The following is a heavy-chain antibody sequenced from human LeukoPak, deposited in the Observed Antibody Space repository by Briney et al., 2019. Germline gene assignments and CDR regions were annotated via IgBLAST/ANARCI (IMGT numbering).Heavy chain of an antibody. D-gene: IGHD3-3*01. CDR3: AREGGFYRPLDY. CDR2: VNLNGRI. V-gene: IGHV4-4*02. Sequence: PSETLSLTCGVSGVSVINTNWWTWVRQPPGKGLEWIGDVNLNGRINYNPSLESRLTISVDVSENQVSLKLTSLRARDTAVYYFAREGGFYRPLDYSGQGTLVSVSS. CDR1: GVSVINTNW. J-gene: IGHJ4*02.